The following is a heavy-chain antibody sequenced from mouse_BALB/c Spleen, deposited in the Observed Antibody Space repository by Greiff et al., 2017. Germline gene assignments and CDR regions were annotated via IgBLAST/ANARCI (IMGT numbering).Heavy chain of an antibody. V-gene: IGHV14-3*02. CDR1: GFNIKDTY. CDR2: IDPANGNP. D-gene: IGHD2-3*01. Sequence: EVQLVESGAGLVKPGASVKLSCTASGFNIKDTYMHWVKQRPEQGLEWIVRIDPANGNPKYDPKFQGKVTITADTSSNTAYLQLSSLTSDDTAVYYCARSLDGYSIDYWGQGTTLTVSS. J-gene: IGHJ2*01. CDR3: ARSLDGYSIDY.